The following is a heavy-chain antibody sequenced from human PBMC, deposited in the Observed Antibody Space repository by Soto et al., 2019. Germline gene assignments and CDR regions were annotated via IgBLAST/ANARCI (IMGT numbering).Heavy chain of an antibody. J-gene: IGHJ4*02. CDR3: AHRPRGYAYYCDF. D-gene: IGHD5-12*01. CDR1: GFSLSTRGVG. CDR2: IFWDDDK. V-gene: IGHV2-5*02. Sequence: QITLKESGPTLMKPTQTLTLTCTFSGFSLSTRGVGVAWIRQPPGKALEWLALIFWDDDKWYNPSLKSRLTITEDTSNNQVVLIMTNMDPVDTATYDCAHRPRGYAYYCDFWGQGTLVTVSS.